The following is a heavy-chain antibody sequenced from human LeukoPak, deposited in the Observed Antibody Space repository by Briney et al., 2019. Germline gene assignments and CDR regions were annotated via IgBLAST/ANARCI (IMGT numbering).Heavy chain of an antibody. Sequence: ASVKVSCKASGYTFTNYAMNWVRLAPGQGLEWMGWINTDTGNPTYAQDFTGRCVFSLDTSVSTAYLQISGLKAEDTAVYYCARSNKVPQGYFNYWGQGTLDTVSS. CDR1: GYTFTNYA. CDR3: ARSNKVPQGYFNY. J-gene: IGHJ4*02. D-gene: IGHD1/OR15-1a*01. V-gene: IGHV7-4-1*02. CDR2: INTDTGNP.